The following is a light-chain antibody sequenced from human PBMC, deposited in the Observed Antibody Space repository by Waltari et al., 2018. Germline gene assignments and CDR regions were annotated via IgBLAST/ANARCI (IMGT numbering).Light chain of an antibody. Sequence: QSVLSQPTSASGTPGQRVTFSCSGSRSNIGGNTVNWYQQLPGTAPKLVMYANDQRPSGCPDRFSGSKSGTSASLAISGLQSEDEADYYCATWDDSLEGMIFGGGTKQTVL. V-gene: IGLV1-44*01. CDR3: ATWDDSLEGMI. CDR1: RSNIGGNT. J-gene: IGLJ2*01. CDR2: AND.